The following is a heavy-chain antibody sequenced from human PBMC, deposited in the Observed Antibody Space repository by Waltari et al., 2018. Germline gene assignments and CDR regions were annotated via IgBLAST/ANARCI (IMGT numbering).Heavy chain of an antibody. J-gene: IGHJ4*02. CDR3: ARLEQQLVLDY. Sequence: QVQLQESGPGLVKPSETLSLTCAVSGYSISSGYYWGWIRQPPGKGLEWIGSIYHSGSTYYNPSRKSRGTISVDTSKNQFSLKLSSVTAADTAVYYCARLEQQLVLDYWGQGTLVTVSS. D-gene: IGHD6-13*01. V-gene: IGHV4-38-2*01. CDR2: IYHSGST. CDR1: GYSISSGYY.